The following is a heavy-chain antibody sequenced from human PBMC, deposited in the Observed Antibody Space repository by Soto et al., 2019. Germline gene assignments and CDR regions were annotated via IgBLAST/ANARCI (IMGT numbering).Heavy chain of an antibody. CDR3: ARLYLGIQTWSPFDY. Sequence: SETLSLTCTVFGGSISSSSYYWGWIRQPPGKGLEWIGSIYYSGSTYYNPSFKSRVTVSVDTSKNQFSLKLSSVTAADTAVYYCARLYLGIQTWSPFDYWGPGTLVTVSS. D-gene: IGHD5-18*01. CDR1: GGSISSSSYY. J-gene: IGHJ4*02. V-gene: IGHV4-39*01. CDR2: IYYSGST.